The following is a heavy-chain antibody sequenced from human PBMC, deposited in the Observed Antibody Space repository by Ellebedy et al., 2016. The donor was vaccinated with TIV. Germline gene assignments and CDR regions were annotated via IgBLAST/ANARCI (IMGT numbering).Heavy chain of an antibody. J-gene: IGHJ3*02. D-gene: IGHD3-10*01. CDR3: ASHRWFGESDAFDI. Sequence: GESLKISCHSSGYDFTSHWIGWVRQMPGKGLEWMGIIYPGDSDTRYSPSFQGQVTISADKSISTAYLQWSSLKASDPAMYYCASHRWFGESDAFDIWGQGTMVTVSS. CDR2: IYPGDSDT. V-gene: IGHV5-51*01. CDR1: GYDFTSHW.